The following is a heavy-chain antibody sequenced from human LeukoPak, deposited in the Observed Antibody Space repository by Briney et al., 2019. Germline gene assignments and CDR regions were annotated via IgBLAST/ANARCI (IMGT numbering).Heavy chain of an antibody. Sequence: GGSLRLSCVASGFTFSDYAMNWVRQAPGKGLEWVSTFKTNYNQVYYAESVRGRFTISTDNSKNTAYLQMNSLRVEDTALYYCASSVPDYTRFDFWGQGALVTVSS. CDR1: GFTFSDYA. D-gene: IGHD4-11*01. V-gene: IGHV3-23*05. CDR3: ASSVPDYTRFDF. J-gene: IGHJ4*02. CDR2: FKTNYNQV.